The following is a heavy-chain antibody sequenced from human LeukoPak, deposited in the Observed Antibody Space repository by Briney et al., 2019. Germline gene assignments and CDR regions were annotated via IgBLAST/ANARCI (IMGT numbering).Heavy chain of an antibody. Sequence: PGGSLRLSCAASGFTFSSYAMSWVRQAPGKGLEWVSAIGGSGGSTYYADSVKGRFTISRDNSKNTLYLQMNSLRAEDTAVYYCATGDYDQFDYWGQGTLVTVSS. CDR3: ATGDYDQFDY. CDR1: GFTFSSYA. J-gene: IGHJ4*02. V-gene: IGHV3-23*01. D-gene: IGHD4-17*01. CDR2: IGGSGGST.